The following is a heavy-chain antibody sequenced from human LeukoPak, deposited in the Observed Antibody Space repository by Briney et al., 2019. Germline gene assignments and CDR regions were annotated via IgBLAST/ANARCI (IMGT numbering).Heavy chain of an antibody. CDR3: TKVGSSTPFDV. D-gene: IGHD2-2*01. J-gene: IGHJ3*01. CDR1: GFTFSGSA. Sequence: GGSLRLSCAASGFTFSGSAMHWVRQAPWKGLEWVGRIRSKANNYATAYAASVKGRFTISRDDSKNTAYLQMNSLKTEDTAVYYCTKVGSSTPFDVWGQGTMVTVSS. CDR2: IRSKANNYAT. V-gene: IGHV3-73*01.